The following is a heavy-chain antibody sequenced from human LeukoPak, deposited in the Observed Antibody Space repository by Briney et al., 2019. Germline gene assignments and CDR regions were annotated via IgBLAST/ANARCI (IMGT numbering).Heavy chain of an antibody. J-gene: IGHJ6*02. CDR1: GGSISSYY. Sequence: SSETLSLTCTVSGGSISSYYWSWVRQPPGKGLEWSGYIYYSGSTNYNPSLKSRVTISVDTSKSQFSLKLSSVTAADTAVYYCATTTVTTGARYYYGMDVWGQGTTVTVSS. CDR2: IYYSGST. V-gene: IGHV4-59*08. CDR3: ATTTVTTGARYYYGMDV. D-gene: IGHD4-17*01.